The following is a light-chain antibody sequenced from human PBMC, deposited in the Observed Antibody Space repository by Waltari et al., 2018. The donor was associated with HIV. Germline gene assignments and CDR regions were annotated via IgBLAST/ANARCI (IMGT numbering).Light chain of an antibody. CDR3: QVWDNNVV. Sequence: YELTQPLSVSVALGLTAKITCGGNNIGTKDVHWYQKRPGQAPVLVMFKDSNRPSGIPERFSGSKSRNTAALTISGVQVEDEADYFCQVWDNNVVFGGGTKLSVL. CDR2: KDS. CDR1: NIGTKD. J-gene: IGLJ3*02. V-gene: IGLV3-9*01.